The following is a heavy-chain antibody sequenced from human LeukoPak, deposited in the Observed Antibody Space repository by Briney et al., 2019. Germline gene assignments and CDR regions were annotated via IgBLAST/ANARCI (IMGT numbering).Heavy chain of an antibody. V-gene: IGHV3-64*04. Sequence: HPGGSLRLSCSASGFTFSSYAMHWVRQAPGKGLQYVSAISHNGGSIYYADSVKGRFTISRDNSKNTLYLQMNSLRAEDTAIYYCAEEGENYAFDIWGQGTMVTVSS. CDR2: ISHNGGSI. D-gene: IGHD2-21*01. J-gene: IGHJ3*02. CDR3: AEEGENYAFDI. CDR1: GFTFSSYA.